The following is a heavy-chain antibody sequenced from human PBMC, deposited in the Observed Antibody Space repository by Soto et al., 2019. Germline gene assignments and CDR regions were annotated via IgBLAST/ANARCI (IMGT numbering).Heavy chain of an antibody. V-gene: IGHV3-53*01. Sequence: PGGSLRLSCAASGFTVSSNYMSWVRQAPGKGLEWVSVIYSGGSTYYADSVKGRFTISRDNSKNTLYLQMNSLRTEDTAVYYCARGSGTSNSDAFDIWGQGTMVTVSS. J-gene: IGHJ3*02. CDR3: ARGSGTSNSDAFDI. CDR2: IYSGGST. D-gene: IGHD3-10*01. CDR1: GFTVSSNY.